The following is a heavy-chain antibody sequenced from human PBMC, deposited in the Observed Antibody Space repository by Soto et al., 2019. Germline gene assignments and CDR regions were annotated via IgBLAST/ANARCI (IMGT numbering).Heavy chain of an antibody. V-gene: IGHV3-30*18. Sequence: GGSLRLSCAASGFTFSSYGMHWVRQAPGKGLEWVAVISYDGSNKYYADSVKGRFTISRDNSKNTLYLQMNSLRAEDTAVYYCAKGDSYDFWSGYYNAFDYWGQGTLVTVSS. CDR3: AKGDSYDFWSGYYNAFDY. CDR1: GFTFSSYG. CDR2: ISYDGSNK. J-gene: IGHJ4*02. D-gene: IGHD3-3*01.